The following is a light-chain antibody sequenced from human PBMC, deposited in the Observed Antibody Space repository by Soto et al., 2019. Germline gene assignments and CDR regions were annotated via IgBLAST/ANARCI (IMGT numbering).Light chain of an antibody. Sequence: DIQMTQSPSSLSASVGDRVTITCRASQSISSYLNWYQQKPGKAPKLLIYAASTLQSGVPSRFSGSGSGTDFTLTISCLQSEDFATYYCQQYYSSPPTFGQGTKVEIK. CDR1: QSISSY. V-gene: IGKV1-39*01. CDR2: AAS. J-gene: IGKJ1*01. CDR3: QQYYSSPPT.